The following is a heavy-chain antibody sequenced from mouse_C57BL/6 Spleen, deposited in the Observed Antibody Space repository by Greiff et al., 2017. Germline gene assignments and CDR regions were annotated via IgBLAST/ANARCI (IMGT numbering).Heavy chain of an antibody. CDR3: ARSQDYDGFAY. V-gene: IGHV1-50*01. CDR2: IDPSDSYT. CDR1: GYTFTSYW. D-gene: IGHD2-4*01. Sequence: QVQLQQPGAELVKPGASVKLSCKASGYTFTSYWMQWVKQRPGQGLEWIGEIDPSDSYTNYNQKLKGKATLTVDTSSSTAYMQLSSLTSEDSAVYYCARSQDYDGFAYWGQGTLVTVSA. J-gene: IGHJ3*01.